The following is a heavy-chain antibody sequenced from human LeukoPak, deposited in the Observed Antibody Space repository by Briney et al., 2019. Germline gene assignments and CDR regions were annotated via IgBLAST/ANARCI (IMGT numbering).Heavy chain of an antibody. D-gene: IGHD3-9*01. CDR3: ARGPSHIRYRAYFDY. CDR1: GGTFSSYA. CDR2: IIPILGIA. V-gene: IGHV1-69*04. Sequence: ASVKVSCKASGGTFSSYAISWVRQAPGQGLEWMGRIIPILGIANYAQKFQGRVTITADKSTSTAYMGLSSLRSEDTAVYYCARGPSHIRYRAYFDYWGQGTLVTVSS. J-gene: IGHJ4*02.